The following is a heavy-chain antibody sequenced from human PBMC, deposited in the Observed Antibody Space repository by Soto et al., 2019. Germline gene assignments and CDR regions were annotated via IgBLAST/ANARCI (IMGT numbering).Heavy chain of an antibody. CDR1: GASITNYY. D-gene: IGHD3-10*01. CDR2: IYYGGTS. Sequence: QVQLHQSGPGLVKPSETLFLTCSVSGASITNYYWTWIRQSPGKGLEWIGYIYYGGTSNYNSSLKGRVTVSVDMSTNQFSLTLNSVTAADTAVYYCAMYYGHGQDYWGQGTLVTVSS. CDR3: AMYYGHGQDY. V-gene: IGHV4-59*01. J-gene: IGHJ4*02.